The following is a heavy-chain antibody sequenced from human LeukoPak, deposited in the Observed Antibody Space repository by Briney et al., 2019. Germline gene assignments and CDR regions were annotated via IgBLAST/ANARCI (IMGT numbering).Heavy chain of an antibody. J-gene: IGHJ4*02. D-gene: IGHD2-8*01. CDR2: FDPEDGET. V-gene: IGHV1-24*01. Sequence: ASVKVPCKVSGYTLTELSMHWVRQAPGKGLEWMGGFDPEDGETIYAQKFQGRVTMTEDTSTDTAYMELSSLRSEDTAVYYCATDSPLISGFDYWGQGTLVTVSS. CDR1: GYTLTELS. CDR3: ATDSPLISGFDY.